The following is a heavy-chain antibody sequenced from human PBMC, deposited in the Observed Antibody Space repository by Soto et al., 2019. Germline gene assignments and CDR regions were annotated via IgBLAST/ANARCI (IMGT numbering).Heavy chain of an antibody. CDR3: ARGEVDTAMVGFDY. V-gene: IGHV4-34*01. CDR1: GGSFSGYY. Sequence: SETLSLTCAFYGGSFSGYYWSLIRQPPGKGLEWIGEINHSGSTNYNPSLKSRVTISVDTSKNQFSLKLSSVTAADTAVYYCARGEVDTAMVGFDYWGQGTLVTVSS. J-gene: IGHJ4*02. CDR2: INHSGST. D-gene: IGHD5-18*01.